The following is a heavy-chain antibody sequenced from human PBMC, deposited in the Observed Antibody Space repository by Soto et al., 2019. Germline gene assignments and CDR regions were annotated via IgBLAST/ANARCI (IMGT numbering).Heavy chain of an antibody. CDR3: ARVWNNGRFDY. V-gene: IGHV3-7*01. J-gene: IGHJ4*02. CDR2: INQDGSQK. CDR1: GFTFSSYW. D-gene: IGHD3-3*01. Sequence: PGGSLRLSCAASGFTFSSYWMSWVRQAPGKGLEWVASINQDGSQKRYLDSVKGRVTISRDNAENSLYAQMHSLRAEDTAVYYCARVWNNGRFDYWGQGTLVTVSS.